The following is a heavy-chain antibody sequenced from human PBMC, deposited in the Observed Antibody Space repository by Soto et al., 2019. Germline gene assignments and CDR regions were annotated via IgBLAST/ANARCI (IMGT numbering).Heavy chain of an antibody. CDR2: ISWDGTTI. J-gene: IGHJ4*02. Sequence: PGGSLRLSCAVSGFTFDDYTMHWVRQAPGKGLEWVSLISWDGTTINYADSVEGRFTISRDNAKNTLFLQMNSLRVEDTAVYYCARAGWYRFDYWGQGTLVTVSS. V-gene: IGHV3-43*01. CDR1: GFTFDDYT. CDR3: ARAGWYRFDY. D-gene: IGHD6-19*01.